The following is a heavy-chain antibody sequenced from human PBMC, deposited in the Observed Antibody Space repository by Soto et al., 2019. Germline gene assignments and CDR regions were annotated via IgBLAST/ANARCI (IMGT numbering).Heavy chain of an antibody. Sequence: RASVKVSCKAPGVTFSRQDMRWVRQAPGQGLEWMGGIIPIFGTPQYAEKFQDRVTITADESTSAAYMELSSLTSEDTAVYYCATNEGRDGYSFDYWGQGTLVTVSS. CDR3: ATNEGRDGYSFDY. CDR1: GVTFSRQD. CDR2: IIPIFGTP. D-gene: IGHD5-12*01. J-gene: IGHJ4*02. V-gene: IGHV1-69*13.